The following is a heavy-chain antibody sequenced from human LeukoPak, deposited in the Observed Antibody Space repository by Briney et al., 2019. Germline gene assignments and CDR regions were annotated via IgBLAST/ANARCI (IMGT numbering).Heavy chain of an antibody. V-gene: IGHV3-30*18. CDR1: GFTFSSYG. D-gene: IGHD4-17*01. Sequence: GGSLRLSCAASGFTFSSYGMHWVRQAPGKGLEWVAVISYDGSSKYYADSVKGRFTISRDNSKNTLYLQMNSLRAENTAVYYCAKEILRFDAFDIWGQGTMVTVSS. CDR3: AKEILRFDAFDI. J-gene: IGHJ3*02. CDR2: ISYDGSSK.